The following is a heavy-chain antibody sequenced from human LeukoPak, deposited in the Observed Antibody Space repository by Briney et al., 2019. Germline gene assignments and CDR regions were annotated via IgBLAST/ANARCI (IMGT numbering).Heavy chain of an antibody. CDR3: ASPWNEYSSSSG. D-gene: IGHD6-6*01. CDR2: ISSSSSYI. V-gene: IGHV3-21*01. J-gene: IGHJ4*02. CDR1: GFTFSSYG. Sequence: GGSLRLSCAVSGFTFSSYGMHWVRQAPGEGLEWVSSISSSSSYIYYADSVKGRFTISRDNAKNSLYLQMNSLRAEDTAVYYCASPWNEYSSSSGWRQGTLVTVSS.